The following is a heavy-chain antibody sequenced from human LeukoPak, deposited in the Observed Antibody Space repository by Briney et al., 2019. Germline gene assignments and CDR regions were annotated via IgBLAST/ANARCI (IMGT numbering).Heavy chain of an antibody. J-gene: IGHJ2*01. CDR2: ISSSSSYM. D-gene: IGHD6-13*01. Sequence: GGSLRLSCAASGFTFSSYSMNWVRQAPGKGLEWVSSISSSSSYMYYADSVKGRFTISRDNAKNSLYLQMNSLRAEDTAVYYCARDRSTAAGTYWYFDLWGRGTLVTVSS. CDR1: GFTFSSYS. V-gene: IGHV3-21*01. CDR3: ARDRSTAAGTYWYFDL.